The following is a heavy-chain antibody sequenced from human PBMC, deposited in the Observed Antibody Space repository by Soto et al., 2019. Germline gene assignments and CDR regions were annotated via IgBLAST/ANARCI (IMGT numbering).Heavy chain of an antibody. D-gene: IGHD3-3*01. J-gene: IGHJ6*02. CDR1: GFTFSSYG. CDR2: IWYDGSNK. V-gene: IGHV3-33*01. CDR3: ARDHITIFGVVTYYYGMDV. Sequence: GGSLRLSCAASGFTFSSYGMHWVRQAPGKGLEWVAVIWYDGSNKYYADSVKGRFTISRDNSKNTLYQQMNSLRAEDTAVYYCARDHITIFGVVTYYYGMDVWGQGTTVTVSS.